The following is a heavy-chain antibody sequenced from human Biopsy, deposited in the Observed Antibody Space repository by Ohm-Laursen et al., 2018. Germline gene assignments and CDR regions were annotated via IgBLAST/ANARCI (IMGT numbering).Heavy chain of an antibody. D-gene: IGHD2-8*02. J-gene: IGHJ4*02. V-gene: IGHV3-74*03. CDR3: TGDSGGLGDY. CDR2: IHGDERSA. Sequence: SLRLSCAASGFTFSRSVMHWVRQAPGKGLMWVSRIHGDERSATYAEPVKGRFTISRENAKNTLHLQMNSLRAEDTAVYYCTGDSGGLGDYWGQGTLVTVSS. CDR1: GFTFSRSV.